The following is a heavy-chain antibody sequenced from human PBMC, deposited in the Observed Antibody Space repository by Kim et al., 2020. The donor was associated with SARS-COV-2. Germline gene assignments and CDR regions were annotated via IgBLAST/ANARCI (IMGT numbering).Heavy chain of an antibody. Sequence: SETLSLTCAVSGGSISSGGYSWSWIRQPPGKGLECIGYIYHSGSTFYNPSLKSRVTISVDRSKNQFSLKLSSVTAADTAVYYCARVQGYRSSLGAGYYYYGMDVWGQGTTVTVSS. D-gene: IGHD6-6*01. CDR2: IYHSGST. CDR3: ARVQGYRSSLGAGYYYYGMDV. J-gene: IGHJ6*02. CDR1: GGSISSGGYS. V-gene: IGHV4-30-2*01.